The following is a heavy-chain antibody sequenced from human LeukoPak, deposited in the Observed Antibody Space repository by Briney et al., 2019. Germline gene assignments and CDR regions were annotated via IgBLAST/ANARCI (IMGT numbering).Heavy chain of an antibody. CDR2: ISWNSGSI. D-gene: IGHD3-10*01. J-gene: IGHJ4*02. V-gene: IGHV3-9*03. CDR3: AKAEGSMVRGVFPPYFDY. Sequence: PGRSLRLSCAASGFTFDDYAMHWVRQAPGKGLEWVSGISWNSGSIGYADSVKGRFTISRDNAKNSLYLQMNSPRAEDMALYYCAKAEGSMVRGVFPPYFDYWGQGTLVTVSS. CDR1: GFTFDDYA.